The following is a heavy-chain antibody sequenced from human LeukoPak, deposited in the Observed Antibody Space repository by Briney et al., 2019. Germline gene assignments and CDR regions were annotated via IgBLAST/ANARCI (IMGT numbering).Heavy chain of an antibody. CDR1: GYTFTGYY. J-gene: IGHJ3*02. Sequence: ASVKVSCKASGYTFTGYYMHWVRQAPGQGLEWMGWINPNSVGTNYAQKFQGRVTMTRDTSISTAYMELSRLRSDDTAVYYCARVYCSSTSCYFSPGVGNAFDIWGQGTMVTVSS. CDR3: ARVYCSSTSCYFSPGVGNAFDI. D-gene: IGHD2-2*01. CDR2: INPNSVGT. V-gene: IGHV1-2*02.